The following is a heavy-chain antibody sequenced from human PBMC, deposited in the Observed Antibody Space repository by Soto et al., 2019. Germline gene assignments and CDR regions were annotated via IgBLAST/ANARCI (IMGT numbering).Heavy chain of an antibody. CDR1: GYTFTSYD. J-gene: IGHJ5*02. CDR3: ARGVKYGAYSRWFDP. V-gene: IGHV1-8*01. D-gene: IGHD4-17*01. Sequence: QVQLVQSGAEVRKPGASVKVSCKASGYTFTSYDINWVRQATGQGLEYLGWMSPNSGNTGYVQKFQGRVTMTWDTSRTTADMELSSLRSEDTAVYFCARGVKYGAYSRWFDPWGQGTLVTVSS. CDR2: MSPNSGNT.